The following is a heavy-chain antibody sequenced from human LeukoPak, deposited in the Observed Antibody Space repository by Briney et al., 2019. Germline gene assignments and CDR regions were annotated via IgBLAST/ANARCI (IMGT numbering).Heavy chain of an antibody. CDR2: IIPIFGTA. D-gene: IGHD3-22*01. J-gene: IGHJ4*02. Sequence: SVKVSCKASGGTFSSYANSWVRQAPGQGLEWMGGIIPIFGTANYAQKFQGRVTITTDESTSTAYMELSSLRSEDTAVYYCARVNLDRDSSGFAFDYWGQGTLVTVSS. V-gene: IGHV1-69*05. CDR3: ARVNLDRDSSGFAFDY. CDR1: GGTFSSYA.